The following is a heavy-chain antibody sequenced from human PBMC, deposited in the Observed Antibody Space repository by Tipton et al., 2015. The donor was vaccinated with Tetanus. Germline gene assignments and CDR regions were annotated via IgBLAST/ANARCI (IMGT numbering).Heavy chain of an antibody. D-gene: IGHD3-10*01. CDR1: GGSISSNYW. CDR2: ISHNGST. Sequence: TLSLTCAVSGGSISSNYWWSWVRQSPGTGLEWIGEISHNGSTNYNPSLKSRVTISVDKSKDRFSLKMISVTPADTAVYYCAGSQSWFAFDIWGQGTIVTVSS. V-gene: IGHV4-4*02. CDR3: AGSQSWFAFDI. J-gene: IGHJ3*02.